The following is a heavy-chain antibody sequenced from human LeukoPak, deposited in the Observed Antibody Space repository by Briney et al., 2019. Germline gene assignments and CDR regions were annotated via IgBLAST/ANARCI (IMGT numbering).Heavy chain of an antibody. V-gene: IGHV1-8*03. CDR1: GYTFTSYG. D-gene: IGHD4-17*01. CDR3: ARFHDYGDREGWFDP. Sequence: GASVKVSCKASGYTFTSYGISWVRQAPGQGLEWMGWMNPNSGNTGYAQKFQGRVTITRNTSISTAYMELSSLKSEDTAVYYCARFHDYGDREGWFDPWGQGTLVTVSS. CDR2: MNPNSGNT. J-gene: IGHJ5*02.